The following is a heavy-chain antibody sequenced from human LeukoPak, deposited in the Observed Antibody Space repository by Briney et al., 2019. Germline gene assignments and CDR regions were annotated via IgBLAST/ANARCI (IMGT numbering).Heavy chain of an antibody. CDR2: IRYDGSNK. CDR1: GFTFSSYG. D-gene: IGHD2-2*01. Sequence: GSLRLSCAASGFTFSSYGMHWVRQAPGKGLEWVAFIRYDGSNKYYADSVKGRFTISRDNSKNTLYLQMNSLRAEDTAVYYCARAVYCSSTSCSYFDYWGQGTLVTVSS. V-gene: IGHV3-30*02. CDR3: ARAVYCSSTSCSYFDY. J-gene: IGHJ4*02.